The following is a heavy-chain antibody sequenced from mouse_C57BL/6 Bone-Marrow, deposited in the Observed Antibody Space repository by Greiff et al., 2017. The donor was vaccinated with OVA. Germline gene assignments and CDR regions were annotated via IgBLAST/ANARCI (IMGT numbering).Heavy chain of an antibody. D-gene: IGHD2-4*01. J-gene: IGHJ4*01. CDR3: ARSYYEDAMDY. V-gene: IGHV5-6*01. Sequence: VQLKESGGDLVKPGGSLKLSCAASGFTFSSYGMSWVRQTPDKRLEWVATISSGGSYTYYPDSVKGRFTISRDNAKNTLYLQMSSLKSEDTAMYYCARSYYEDAMDYWGQGTSVTVSS. CDR2: ISSGGSYT. CDR1: GFTFSSYG.